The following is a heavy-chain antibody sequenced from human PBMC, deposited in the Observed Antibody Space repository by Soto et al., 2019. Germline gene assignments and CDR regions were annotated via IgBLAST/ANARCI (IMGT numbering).Heavy chain of an antibody. Sequence: QVQLQESGPGLVKPSETLSLTCTVSGGSISTYYWNWIRQPPGKGLEWIGYIYYTGNTNYHPSLTHXXXLKSRVTMSVXXTXQXXPPQLSAVTAADTAVYYCARRYGEGYAYGWWYFDVWGRGTLVTVSS. D-gene: IGHD5-18*01. V-gene: IGHV4-59*08. CDR1: GGSISTYY. J-gene: IGHJ2*01. CDR3: ARRYGEGYAYGWWYFDV. CDR2: IYYTGNT.